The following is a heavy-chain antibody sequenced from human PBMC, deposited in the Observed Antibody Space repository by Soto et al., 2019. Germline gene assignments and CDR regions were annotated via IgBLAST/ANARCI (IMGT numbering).Heavy chain of an antibody. D-gene: IGHD2-2*01. V-gene: IGHV3-23*01. Sequence: EVQLLESGGGLVQPGGSLRLSCAASGFTFSSYAMSWVRQAPGKGLEWVSSISGSGGSTYYADSVKGRFTISRDNSKNTLYFQMNSLRAEDTAGYYFWKRSFSITSCYFDYWGQGTLVTVSS. J-gene: IGHJ4*02. CDR2: ISGSGGST. CDR1: GFTFSSYA. CDR3: WKRSFSITSCYFDY.